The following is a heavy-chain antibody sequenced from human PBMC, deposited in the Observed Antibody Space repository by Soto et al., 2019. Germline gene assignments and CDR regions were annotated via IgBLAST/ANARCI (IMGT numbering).Heavy chain of an antibody. V-gene: IGHV3-15*01. CDR1: GFTFSSAP. Sequence: EVQLVESGGGFVKPGESLRLSCVASGFTFSSAPMTWVRQAPGKGLEWVGRIKPNTGGGAIDYAAPVKGRFIISRDDSKNTFYLQMDNLKIEDTGRYYCTTPAIPVDGTQPFNYWGQGAWVTVSS. D-gene: IGHD6-19*01. CDR3: TTPAIPVDGTQPFNY. CDR2: IKPNTGGGAI. J-gene: IGHJ4*02.